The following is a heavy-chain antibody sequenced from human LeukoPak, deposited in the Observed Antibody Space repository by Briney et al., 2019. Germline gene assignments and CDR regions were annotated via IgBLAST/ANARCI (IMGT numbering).Heavy chain of an antibody. CDR3: ARSAVYYDILTGYGHFDY. V-gene: IGHV1-2*02. J-gene: IGHJ4*02. Sequence: ASVKVSCKASGYTFTGYYMHWVRQAPGQGLEWMGWINPNSGGTNYAQKFQGRVTMTRDTSISTAYMELSRLRSDDTAVYYCARSAVYYDILTGYGHFDYWGQGTLVTVSS. CDR2: INPNSGGT. D-gene: IGHD3-9*01. CDR1: GYTFTGYY.